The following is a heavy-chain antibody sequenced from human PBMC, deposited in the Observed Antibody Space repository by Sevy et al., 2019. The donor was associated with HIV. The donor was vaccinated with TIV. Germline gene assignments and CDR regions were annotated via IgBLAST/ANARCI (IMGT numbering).Heavy chain of an antibody. Sequence: ASVKVSCKASGYTFTTYGITWVRQAPGQGLEWMGWTSVYNGNTRYAQKFQDRVTMTTDTSTTTTYMELRSLRSDDTAVYYCVREAQNDDYVYFGYWGQGTLVTVSS. J-gene: IGHJ4*02. V-gene: IGHV1-18*01. CDR2: TSVYNGNT. CDR3: VREAQNDDYVYFGY. CDR1: GYTFTTYG. D-gene: IGHD4-17*01.